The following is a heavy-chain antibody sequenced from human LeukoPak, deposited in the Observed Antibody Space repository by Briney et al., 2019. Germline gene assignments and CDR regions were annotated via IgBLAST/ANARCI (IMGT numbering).Heavy chain of an antibody. V-gene: IGHV4-59*01. Sequence: SETLSLTCTVSGGSISSYYWSWIRQPPGKGLEWIGYIYYSGSTNYNLSLKSRVTISVDTSKNQFSLKLSSVTAADTAVYYCARWAPRYDFWSGYWSGAFDIWGQGTMVTVSS. CDR2: IYYSGST. CDR1: GGSISSYY. J-gene: IGHJ3*02. CDR3: ARWAPRYDFWSGYWSGAFDI. D-gene: IGHD3-3*01.